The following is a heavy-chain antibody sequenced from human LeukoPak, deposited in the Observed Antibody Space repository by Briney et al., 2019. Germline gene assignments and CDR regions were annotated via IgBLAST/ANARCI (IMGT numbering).Heavy chain of an antibody. CDR1: GFTFSSYS. CDR2: ISSSSSYI. D-gene: IGHD5-12*01. CDR3: ARDSHRGYDLDY. Sequence: PGGSLRLSCAAPGFTFSSYSMNWVRQAPGKGLEWVSSISSSSSYIYYADSVKGRFTISRDNAKNSLYLQMNSLRAEDTAVYYCARDSHRGYDLDYWGQGTLVTVSS. V-gene: IGHV3-21*01. J-gene: IGHJ4*02.